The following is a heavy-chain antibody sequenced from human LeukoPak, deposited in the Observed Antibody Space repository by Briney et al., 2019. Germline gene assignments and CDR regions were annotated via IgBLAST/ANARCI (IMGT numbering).Heavy chain of an antibody. D-gene: IGHD3-10*01. CDR2: INPNSGGT. CDR1: GYTFTGYY. J-gene: IGHJ4*02. Sequence: ASVKVSCKASGYTFTGYYMHWVRQAPGQGLEWMGWINPNSGGTNYAQKLQGRVTMTTDTSTSTAYMELGGLRSDDTAVYYCARDDRLARGPKLFDYWGQGTLVTVSS. V-gene: IGHV1-2*02. CDR3: ARDDRLARGPKLFDY.